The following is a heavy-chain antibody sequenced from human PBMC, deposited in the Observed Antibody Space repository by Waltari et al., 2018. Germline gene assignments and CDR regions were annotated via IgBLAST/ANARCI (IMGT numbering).Heavy chain of an antibody. J-gene: IGHJ6*03. Sequence: VQLVQSGGEAKTPGSSVKVPCKASGGSFGGYGVSWVRQAPGQGLEWMGVIIPMFGIPDFSQKFQDRLTITADESTNTVYMELSSLTSEDTAIYYCARHELGISQYYYNMYVWGQGTTVTISS. CDR1: GGSFGGYG. CDR3: ARHELGISQYYYNMYV. CDR2: IIPMFGIP. D-gene: IGHD7-27*01. V-gene: IGHV1-69*12.